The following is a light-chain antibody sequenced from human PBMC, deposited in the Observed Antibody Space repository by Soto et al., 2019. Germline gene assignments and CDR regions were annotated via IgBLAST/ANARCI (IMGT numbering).Light chain of an antibody. Sequence: EIVMTQSPATLSVSPGERATLSCRASQSISTNLAWYQQKPGQAPRLLIYGASTRATGIPARFSGSGSGTDFTLTISSLQSEDFAVYSCQQYNNWPPLTFGGGTKVEIK. J-gene: IGKJ4*01. CDR1: QSISTN. V-gene: IGKV3-15*01. CDR3: QQYNNWPPLT. CDR2: GAS.